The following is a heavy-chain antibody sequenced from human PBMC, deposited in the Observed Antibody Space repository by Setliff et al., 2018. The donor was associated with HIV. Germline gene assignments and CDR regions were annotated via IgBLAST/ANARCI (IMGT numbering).Heavy chain of an antibody. CDR2: TNTDGSIT. V-gene: IGHV3-74*03. D-gene: IGHD3-16*01. CDR1: GFTFTNYW. CDR3: ATILDGLRHFEN. Sequence: LSLYCAASGFTFTNYWVHWVRQVTGKGLVCVSRTNTDGSITMYADSVKGRFTISRDNAQNTLYLQLISLRVEDTAVYYCATILDGLRHFENWGQGTLVTVSS. J-gene: IGHJ4*02.